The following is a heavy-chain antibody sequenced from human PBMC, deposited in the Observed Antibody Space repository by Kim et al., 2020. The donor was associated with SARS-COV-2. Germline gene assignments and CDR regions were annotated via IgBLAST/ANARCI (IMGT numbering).Heavy chain of an antibody. D-gene: IGHD3-22*01. CDR1: GYTFKGFS. J-gene: IGHJ4*02. Sequence: ASVKVSCKTSGYTFKGFSIHWVRQAPGLGLEWVGRINPNTGASVFAQKFQCRVTMTRDSSITTAYLEVTRLTSDDTAVYFCARAQLSVAGYYPDFWGQGTLLTVSS. CDR2: INPNTGAS. V-gene: IGHV1-2*06. CDR3: ARAQLSVAGYYPDF.